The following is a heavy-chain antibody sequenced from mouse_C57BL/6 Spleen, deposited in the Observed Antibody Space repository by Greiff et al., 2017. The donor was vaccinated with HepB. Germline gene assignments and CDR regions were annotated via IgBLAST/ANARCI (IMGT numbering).Heavy chain of an antibody. V-gene: IGHV1-20*01. Sequence: EVQLHQSGPELVKPGDSVKISCKASGYSFTGYFMNWVMQSHGKSLEWIGRINPYNGDTLYNQKFKGKATLTVDKSSSTAHMELRSLTSEDSAVYYCARSGSSHGYFDVWGTGTTVTVSS. CDR2: INPYNGDT. CDR3: ARSGSSHGYFDV. J-gene: IGHJ1*03. CDR1: GYSFTGYF. D-gene: IGHD1-1*01.